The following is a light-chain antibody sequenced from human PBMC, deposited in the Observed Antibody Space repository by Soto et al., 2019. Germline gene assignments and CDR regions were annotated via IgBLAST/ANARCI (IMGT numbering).Light chain of an antibody. CDR2: DVN. J-gene: IGLJ2*01. V-gene: IGLV2-14*03. Sequence: QSALTQPASVSGSPGQSITISCTGTSSDVGGYNYVSWYQHHPDKDPKLMIYDVNNRPSGVSNRFSGSKYGNTASLTISGLQAEDEAAYYCSSYSSSSTRLVFGGGTKLTVL. CDR1: SSDVGGYNY. CDR3: SSYSSSSTRLV.